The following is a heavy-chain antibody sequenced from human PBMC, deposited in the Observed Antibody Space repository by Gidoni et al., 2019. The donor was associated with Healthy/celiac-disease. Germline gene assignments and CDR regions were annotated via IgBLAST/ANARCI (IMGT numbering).Heavy chain of an antibody. CDR2: ISWNSGSI. D-gene: IGHD3-10*01. CDR3: AKDIDGSGSYHYGMDV. Sequence: EVQLVESGGGLVQPGRSLRLSCAASGFTFDDYAMHWVRQAPGKGLEWVSGISWNSGSIGYADSVKGRFTISRDNAKNSLYLQMNSLRAEDTALYYCAKDIDGSGSYHYGMDVWGQGTTVTVSS. J-gene: IGHJ6*02. V-gene: IGHV3-9*01. CDR1: GFTFDDYA.